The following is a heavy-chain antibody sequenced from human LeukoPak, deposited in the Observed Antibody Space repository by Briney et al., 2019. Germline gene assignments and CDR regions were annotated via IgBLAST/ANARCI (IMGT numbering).Heavy chain of an antibody. J-gene: IGHJ4*02. CDR1: GGSISSYY. CDR3: ARISSSSARDY. CDR2: IYYSGST. Sequence: KSSETLSLTCTVSGGSISSYYWSWIRQPPGKGLEWIGYIYYSGSTNYNPSLKSRVTISVDTSKNQFPLKLSSVTAADTAVYYCARISSSSARDYWGQGTLVTVSS. D-gene: IGHD6-13*01. V-gene: IGHV4-59*01.